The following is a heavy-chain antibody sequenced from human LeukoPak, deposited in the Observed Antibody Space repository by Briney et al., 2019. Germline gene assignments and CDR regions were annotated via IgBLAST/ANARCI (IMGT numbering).Heavy chain of an antibody. CDR3: ARDRGYGFGDAFDI. CDR2: INVNGGAM. V-gene: IGHV3-11*01. Sequence: GGSLRLSCAASGFSFKDYYYSWIRQAPGKGLEWVSFINVNGGAMYYADFVKGRFTISRENAQNSVYLEMNSLRDEDTAVYYCARDRGYGFGDAFDIWGQGTMVTVSS. J-gene: IGHJ3*02. CDR1: GFSFKDYY. D-gene: IGHD3-10*01.